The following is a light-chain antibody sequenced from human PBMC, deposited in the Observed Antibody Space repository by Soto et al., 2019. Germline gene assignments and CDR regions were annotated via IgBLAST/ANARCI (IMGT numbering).Light chain of an antibody. CDR2: WAS. V-gene: IGKV4-1*01. Sequence: DIVMTQSPDSLAVSLGERATINCKSSQSVLYSSNNKDYLAWYQQKPGQPPNLLIYWASTRETGVPGRFSGSGSVTDFTLTISSLQAEDVAVYYCQQYYETPYTFGQGTKLEIK. CDR1: QSVLYSSNNKDY. CDR3: QQYYETPYT. J-gene: IGKJ2*01.